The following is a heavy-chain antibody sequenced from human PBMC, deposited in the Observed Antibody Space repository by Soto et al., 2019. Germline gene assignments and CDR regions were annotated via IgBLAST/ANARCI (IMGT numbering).Heavy chain of an antibody. CDR3: ARDSVRLGSDY. D-gene: IGHD3-16*01. V-gene: IGHV4-30-4*01. CDR2: IYYSGST. J-gene: IGHJ4*02. CDR1: GGSISSGDYY. Sequence: QVQLQESGPGLVKPSQTLSLTCTVSGGSISSGDYYWSWIRQPPGKGLEWIGYIYYSGSTYYNPSLKSXXTXSXXTSKNQFSLKLSSVTAADTAVYYCARDSVRLGSDYWGQGTLVTVSS.